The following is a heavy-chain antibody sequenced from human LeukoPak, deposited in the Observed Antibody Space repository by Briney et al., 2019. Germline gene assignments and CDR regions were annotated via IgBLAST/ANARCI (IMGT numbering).Heavy chain of an antibody. J-gene: IGHJ4*02. D-gene: IGHD6-19*01. CDR2: ISGRGSST. Sequence: GGSLRLSCAAPGFTFNSYAMNWVRQAPGKGLEWVSAISGRGSSTYYADSVKGRFSLSRDNSKNTLHLQMNSLRAEDTAVYYCAKDRASGSGSYSYRGFDYWGQGTLVTVSS. V-gene: IGHV3-23*01. CDR1: GFTFNSYA. CDR3: AKDRASGSGSYSYRGFDY.